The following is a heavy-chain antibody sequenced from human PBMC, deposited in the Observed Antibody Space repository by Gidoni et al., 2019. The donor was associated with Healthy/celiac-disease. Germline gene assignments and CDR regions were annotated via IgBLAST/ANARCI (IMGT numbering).Heavy chain of an antibody. Sequence: QVQLQQWGAGLLKPSETLSLTCAVYGGSFSGYYWSWIRQPPGKGLEWIGEINHSGSTNYNPSLKSRVTISVDTSKNQFSLKLSSVTAADTAVYYCASRRGSSWYNWFDPWGQGTLVTVSS. J-gene: IGHJ5*02. CDR2: INHSGST. V-gene: IGHV4-34*01. D-gene: IGHD6-13*01. CDR3: ASRRGSSWYNWFDP. CDR1: GGSFSGYY.